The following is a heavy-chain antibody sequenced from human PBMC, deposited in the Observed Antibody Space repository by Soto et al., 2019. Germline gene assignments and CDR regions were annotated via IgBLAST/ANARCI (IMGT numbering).Heavy chain of an antibody. D-gene: IGHD4-17*01. CDR2: FYWDDDK. V-gene: IGHV2-5*02. CDR3: AKRRSDGDFHH. CDR1: GFSLSTTGVG. Sequence: QITLKESGPTLVKPTQTLTLTCTFSGFSLSTTGVGVGWIRQPPGKALEWLALFYWDDDKHYSPSLKSRLTITKDPSRNQVVLTMTNMDPVDTATYYCAKRRSDGDFHHWGQGTLVTVSS. J-gene: IGHJ1*01.